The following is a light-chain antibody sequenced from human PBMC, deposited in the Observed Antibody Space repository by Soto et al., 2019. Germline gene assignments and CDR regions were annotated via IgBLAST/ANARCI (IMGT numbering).Light chain of an antibody. CDR2: LEGSGSY. V-gene: IGLV4-60*02. J-gene: IGLJ3*02. CDR3: ETWDFNTRV. CDR1: SGHDRYI. Sequence: QPVLTQSSSASASLGSSVKLTCTVSSGHDRYIISWHQQQPGKAPRYLMKLEGSGSYNKGSGVPHRFSGSSARTARYLTFSHLHFDDEADYYCETWDFNTRVFGGGTKLTVL.